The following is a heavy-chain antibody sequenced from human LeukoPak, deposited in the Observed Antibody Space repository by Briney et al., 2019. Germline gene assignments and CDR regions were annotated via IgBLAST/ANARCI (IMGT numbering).Heavy chain of an antibody. CDR3: ATRGNMDTATYAFDI. V-gene: IGHV3-23*01. D-gene: IGHD5-18*01. Sequence: PGGSLRLSCAASKFSFSNYAMSWVRQAPGKGLEWVSAISGSGTSIYYADSVKGRFTISRDNSKNTLYLQMNSLRAEDTAVYYCATRGNMDTATYAFDIWGPGTTVTVSS. J-gene: IGHJ3*02. CDR2: ISGSGTSI. CDR1: KFSFSNYA.